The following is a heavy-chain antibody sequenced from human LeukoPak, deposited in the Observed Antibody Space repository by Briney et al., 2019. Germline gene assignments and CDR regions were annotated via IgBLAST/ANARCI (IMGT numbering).Heavy chain of an antibody. Sequence: GGSLRLSCAASGFTFSSYWMSWVRQAPGKGLEWVANIKQDGREKYYVDSVKGRFTISRDNAKNSLYLQMNSLRAEDTAVYYCASPVLLWFGEFGAFDIWGQGTMVTVSS. V-gene: IGHV3-7*01. CDR1: GFTFSSYW. D-gene: IGHD3-10*01. J-gene: IGHJ3*02. CDR3: ASPVLLWFGEFGAFDI. CDR2: IKQDGREK.